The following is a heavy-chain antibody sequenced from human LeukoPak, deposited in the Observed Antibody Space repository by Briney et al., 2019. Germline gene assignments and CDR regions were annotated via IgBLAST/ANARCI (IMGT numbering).Heavy chain of an antibody. Sequence: PGTSLRLSCAASGFNFRDYGMEWVRQAPGKGLEWVAIVSNDGRDKKYADIVAGRFTISRDNSKNSLYLQMNSLRAEDTAVYYCARAKVYYYYMDVWGKGTTVTVSS. CDR2: VSNDGRDK. V-gene: IGHV3-30*03. CDR1: GFNFRDYG. J-gene: IGHJ6*03. CDR3: ARAKVYYYYMDV.